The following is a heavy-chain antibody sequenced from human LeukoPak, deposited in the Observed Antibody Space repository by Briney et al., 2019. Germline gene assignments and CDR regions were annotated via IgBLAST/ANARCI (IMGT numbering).Heavy chain of an antibody. CDR2: IYYSGST. D-gene: IGHD1-20*01. J-gene: IGHJ4*02. CDR3: ARDHNWNRPGSFDY. CDR1: GGSISSSSYH. Sequence: PSETLSLTCTVSGGSISSSSYHWGWIRQPPGKGLEWIGSIYYSGSTYYNPSLKSRVTISVDTSKNQFSLKLSSVTAADTAVYYCARDHNWNRPGSFDYWGQGTLVTVSS. V-gene: IGHV4-39*07.